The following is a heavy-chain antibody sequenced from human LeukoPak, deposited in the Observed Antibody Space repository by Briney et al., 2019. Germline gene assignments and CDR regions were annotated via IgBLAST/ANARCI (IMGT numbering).Heavy chain of an antibody. V-gene: IGHV3-23*01. CDR1: GFTFSNSA. Sequence: AGGSLRLSCAASGFTFSNSAMAWVRQAPGKGLEWVSSISGSGSKTYYADSVKGRFTISRDNSKNTLYLQMNSLRAEDTAVYYCARANYYDSSGYFDYWGQGTLVTVSS. D-gene: IGHD3-22*01. J-gene: IGHJ4*02. CDR2: ISGSGSKT. CDR3: ARANYYDSSGYFDY.